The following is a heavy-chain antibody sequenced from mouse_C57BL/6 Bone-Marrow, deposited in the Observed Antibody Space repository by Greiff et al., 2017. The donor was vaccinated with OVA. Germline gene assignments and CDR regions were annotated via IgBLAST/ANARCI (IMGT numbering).Heavy chain of an antibody. Sequence: QVKLQQSGAELARPGASVKLSCKASGYTFTSYGISWVQQRTGQGLEWIGEIYPRSGTTYYNEKFKGKATLTADKSSSTAYMELRSLTSDDSAVYFFVGADYSHYYAMDYWGQGTSVTVSS. V-gene: IGHV1-81*01. CDR3: VGADYSHYYAMDY. CDR2: IYPRSGTT. D-gene: IGHD2-12*01. CDR1: GYTFTSYG. J-gene: IGHJ4*01.